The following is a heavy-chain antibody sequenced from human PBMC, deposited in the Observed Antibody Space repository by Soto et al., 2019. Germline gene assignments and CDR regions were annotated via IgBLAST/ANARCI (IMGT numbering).Heavy chain of an antibody. D-gene: IGHD3-22*01. J-gene: IGHJ4*02. Sequence: QAQLHQWGAGLLKPSETLSLTCAVSGGSLSFYYWNWIRQPPGKELEWIGEINHSGSTNYNSSLKCRVTLSGDTSNSQYSLKLSSVTAADTAVYYCETIFYDTSGYYLFYFGSWGQGTLVTVAA. CDR3: ETIFYDTSGYYLFYFGS. CDR2: INHSGST. CDR1: GGSLSFYY. V-gene: IGHV4-34*01.